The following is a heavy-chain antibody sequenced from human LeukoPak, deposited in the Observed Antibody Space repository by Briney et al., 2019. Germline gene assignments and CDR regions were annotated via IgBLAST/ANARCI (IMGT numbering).Heavy chain of an antibody. V-gene: IGHV5-51*01. CDR1: GYSFTNYW. J-gene: IGHJ4*02. Sequence: GESLKIACKGSGYSFTNYWIGWVRQMPGKGLEWMGIIYPGDSDTRYSPSFQGQVTISADKSISTAYLQWSSLKASDTAMYFCARRFLCGASRYFDYWGQGTLVTVSS. D-gene: IGHD2/OR15-2a*01. CDR2: IYPGDSDT. CDR3: ARRFLCGASRYFDY.